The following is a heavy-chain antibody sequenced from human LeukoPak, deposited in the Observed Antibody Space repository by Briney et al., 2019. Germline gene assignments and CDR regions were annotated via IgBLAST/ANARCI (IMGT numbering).Heavy chain of an antibody. CDR3: AGDLLKSGSYSYYYYYYGMDV. V-gene: IGHV3-30-3*01. D-gene: IGHD1-26*01. CDR2: ISYDGSNK. CDR1: GFTFSSYA. Sequence: QTGGSLRLSCAASGFTFSSYAMHWVRQAPGMGLEWVAVISYDGSNKYYADSVKGRFTISRDNSKNTLYLQMNSLRAEDTAVYYCAGDLLKSGSYSYYYYYYGMDVWGQGTTVTVSS. J-gene: IGHJ6*02.